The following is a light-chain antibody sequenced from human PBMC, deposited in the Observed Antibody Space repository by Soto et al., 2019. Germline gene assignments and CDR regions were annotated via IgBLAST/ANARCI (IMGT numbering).Light chain of an antibody. V-gene: IGKV3-15*01. CDR2: RAS. Sequence: EIVMTQSPATLSVSPGERATLSCRGSQTVSRNLAWYQQKRGQAPRLLIYRASTRATGIPARFSGSGSGTEFTLTISSLQSEDFAVYYCQQYHNWPITFGQGTRLEIK. CDR1: QTVSRN. J-gene: IGKJ5*01. CDR3: QQYHNWPIT.